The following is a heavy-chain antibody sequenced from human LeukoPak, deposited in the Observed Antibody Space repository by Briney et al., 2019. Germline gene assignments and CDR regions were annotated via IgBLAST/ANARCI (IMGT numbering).Heavy chain of an antibody. CDR3: ARAYMVRGVIIGY. CDR2: INAGNGNT. J-gene: IGHJ4*02. V-gene: IGHV1-3*01. CDR1: GYTFTSYA. Sequence: ASVKVSCKASGYTFTSYAMHWVRQAPGQRLEWMGWINAGNGNTKYSQKFQGRVTITRDTSASTAYMELSSLRSEDTAVYYCARAYMVRGVIIGYWGQGTLVTASS. D-gene: IGHD3-10*01.